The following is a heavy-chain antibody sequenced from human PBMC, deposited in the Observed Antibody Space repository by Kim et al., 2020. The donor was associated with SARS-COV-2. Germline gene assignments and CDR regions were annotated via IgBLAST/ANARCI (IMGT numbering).Heavy chain of an antibody. Sequence: ASVKVSCKASGYTFTSYGISWVRQAPGQGLEWMGWISAYNGNTNYAQKLQGRVTMTTDTSTSTAYMELRSLRSDDTAVYYCARHLWERNGYYSTPGAFDIWGQGTMVTVSS. D-gene: IGHD4-17*01. CDR2: ISAYNGNT. V-gene: IGHV1-18*01. CDR1: GYTFTSYG. J-gene: IGHJ3*02. CDR3: ARHLWERNGYYSTPGAFDI.